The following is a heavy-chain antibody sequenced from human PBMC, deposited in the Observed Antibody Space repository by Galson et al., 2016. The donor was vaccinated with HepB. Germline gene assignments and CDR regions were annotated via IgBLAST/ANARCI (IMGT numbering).Heavy chain of an antibody. J-gene: IGHJ6*02. V-gene: IGHV4-34*01. CDR1: GGSFSTYH. Sequence: ETLSLTCAVYGGSFSTYHWSWIRQSPGKGLEWMGEINQSGGTKDNPSLKSRVTISIDTSKSQFSLTVTSVTAADTAVYYCARNFYSGAWKGGRRVYSSAMDVWGRGTTVTVSS. CDR2: INQSGGT. CDR3: ARNFYSGAWKGGRRVYSSAMDV. D-gene: IGHD5/OR15-5a*01.